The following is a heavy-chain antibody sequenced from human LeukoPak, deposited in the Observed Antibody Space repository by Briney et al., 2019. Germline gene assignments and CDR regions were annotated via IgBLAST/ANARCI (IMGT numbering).Heavy chain of an antibody. Sequence: ASVKVSCKASGYTFTSYYMHWVRQAPGQGLEWMGVINPSAGSTYYARKFRGRVTMTRDTSTSTVYMELSSLTSEDTAVYFCARPLSPGGYYYGMDVWGQGTTVTVSS. D-gene: IGHD3-10*01. CDR1: GYTFTSYY. CDR3: ARPLSPGGYYYGMDV. V-gene: IGHV1-46*01. CDR2: INPSAGST. J-gene: IGHJ6*02.